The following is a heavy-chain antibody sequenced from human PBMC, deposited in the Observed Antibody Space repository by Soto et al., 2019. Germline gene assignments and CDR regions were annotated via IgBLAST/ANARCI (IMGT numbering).Heavy chain of an antibody. D-gene: IGHD5-12*01. CDR1: GFSLSTRGVG. CDR2: IFWDDDK. CDR3: AHRSRGYAYYFDQ. J-gene: IGHJ4*02. Sequence: QITLKESDPTLVRPTQTLTLTCSFSGFSLSTRGVGVGWIRQPPVRALEWLALIFWDDDKWYSPSLRSRLTITEDTSKNQVVLTTTNMDPVDTATYYCAHRSRGYAYYFDQWGQGTLVTVSS. V-gene: IGHV2-5*02.